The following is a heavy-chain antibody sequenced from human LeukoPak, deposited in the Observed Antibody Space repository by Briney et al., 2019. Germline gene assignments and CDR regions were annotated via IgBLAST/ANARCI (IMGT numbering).Heavy chain of an antibody. CDR1: GFGVSSKY. V-gene: IGHV3-53*01. CDR2: IYSDGTT. CDR3: AGDSSNYYDSTSYYYDYYYMDI. Sequence: GGSLRLSCAASGFGVSSKYMSWVRQAPGKGLEWVSVIYSDGTTYYADSVEGRFTISRDNSKDTLYLQMNSLRAEDTAVYYCAGDSSNYYDSTSYYYDYYYMDIWGKGTTVTVSS. J-gene: IGHJ6*03. D-gene: IGHD3-22*01.